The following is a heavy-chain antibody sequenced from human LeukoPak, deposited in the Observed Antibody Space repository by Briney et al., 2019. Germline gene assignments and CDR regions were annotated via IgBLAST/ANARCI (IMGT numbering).Heavy chain of an antibody. J-gene: IGHJ4*02. Sequence: SETLSLTCTVSGDSISNYYWSWIRQPPGKGLEWIGYIYYSGNTNYNPSLKSRVTISVDTSKNQFSLKLSSVTAADTAVYYCAREGVLLWFGEYHPFDYWGQGTLVTVSS. CDR1: GDSISNYY. CDR3: AREGVLLWFGEYHPFDY. CDR2: IYYSGNT. V-gene: IGHV4-59*01. D-gene: IGHD3-10*01.